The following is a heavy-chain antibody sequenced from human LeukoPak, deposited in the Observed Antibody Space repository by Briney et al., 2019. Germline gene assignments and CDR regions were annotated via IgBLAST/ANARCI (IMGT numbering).Heavy chain of an antibody. Sequence: ASVKVSCKASGYTFTSYYMHWVRQAPGRGLEWMGIINPSGGSTTYTQKFQGRVILTRETSTRTVYMELSSLRSEDTAVYYCARSSRITMIVVVTKGGFDYWGQGTLVTVSS. CDR3: ARSSRITMIVVVTKGGFDY. J-gene: IGHJ4*02. V-gene: IGHV1-46*01. D-gene: IGHD3-22*01. CDR1: GYTFTSYY. CDR2: INPSGGST.